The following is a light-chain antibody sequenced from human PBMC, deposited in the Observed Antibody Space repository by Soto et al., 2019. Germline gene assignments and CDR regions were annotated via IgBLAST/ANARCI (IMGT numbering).Light chain of an antibody. V-gene: IGKV1-12*01. CDR1: QSIYKW. CDR3: QQADSFPLS. J-gene: IGKJ4*01. CDR2: AAS. Sequence: DIQMTQSPSSVSASIGDRVTISCRASQSIYKWLVWYQQKPGKAPKLLIYAASRLQSGVPSRFSGSGDGTDFTLTISSLQPEDFATYYCQQADSFPLSFGGGTKVEI.